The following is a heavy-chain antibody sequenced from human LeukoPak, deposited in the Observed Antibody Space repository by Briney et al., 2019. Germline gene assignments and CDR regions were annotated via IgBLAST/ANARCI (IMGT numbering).Heavy chain of an antibody. CDR2: IDYGGST. CDR3: AREYTLYRSGWFLDY. V-gene: IGHV4-39*07. Sequence: SETLSLTCTVSGDSSYNRIYYWGWIRQPPGKGLEWIGSIDYGGSTYYNPSLKSRATISVDTSKNQFSLKLSSVTAADTAVYYCAREYTLYRSGWFLDYWGQGAVVTVSS. J-gene: IGHJ4*02. CDR1: GDSSYNRIYY. D-gene: IGHD6-19*01.